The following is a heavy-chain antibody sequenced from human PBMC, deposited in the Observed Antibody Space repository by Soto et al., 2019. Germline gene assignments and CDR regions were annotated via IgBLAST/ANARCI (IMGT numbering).Heavy chain of an antibody. CDR3: ARRPYDSSGYSGFDS. Sequence: EVQLVQSGAEVKKPGESLRISCKGSGYSFTSYWISWVRQMPGKGLEWMGRIDPSDSYTNYSPSFQGHVTISVDKSISTAYLQWSSLKASDTAMYYCARRPYDSSGYSGFDSWGQGTMVTVSS. J-gene: IGHJ3*02. CDR2: IDPSDSYT. CDR1: GYSFTSYW. V-gene: IGHV5-10-1*01. D-gene: IGHD3-22*01.